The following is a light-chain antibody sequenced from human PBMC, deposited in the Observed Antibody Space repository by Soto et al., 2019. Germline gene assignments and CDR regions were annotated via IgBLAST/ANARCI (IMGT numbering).Light chain of an antibody. CDR3: QHSYSTPHT. CDR2: AAS. CDR1: QSISSY. V-gene: IGKV1-39*01. J-gene: IGKJ2*01. Sequence: DIQMTQSPSSLSASVGDRVTITCRASQSISSYLNWYQQKPGKAPKLLIYAASSLQSGVPSRFSGSGSGTDFTLSISSLQPEDFATYYCQHSYSTPHTFGQGT.